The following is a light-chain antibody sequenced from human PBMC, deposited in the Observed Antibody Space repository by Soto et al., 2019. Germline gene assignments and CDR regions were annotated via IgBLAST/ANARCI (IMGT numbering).Light chain of an antibody. CDR2: EVS. J-gene: IGLJ2*01. CDR3: CSYAGSTTRVV. Sequence: QSALTQPASVSGSPGQSIAISCTGTSSDVVTYKYVSWYQQHPGKAPKLMIYEVSIRPSGVSDRVSGSKSGNTASLTISGLRPEDEAYYYCCSYAGSTTRVVFGGGTKLTVL. V-gene: IGLV2-14*01. CDR1: SSDVVTYKY.